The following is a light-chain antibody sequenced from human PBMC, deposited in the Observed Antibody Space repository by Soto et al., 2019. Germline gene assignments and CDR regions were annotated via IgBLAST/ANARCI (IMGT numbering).Light chain of an antibody. CDR3: SSYAGTNNPYV. J-gene: IGLJ1*01. CDR1: SSDVGDYNY. V-gene: IGLV2-8*01. Sequence: QSALTRPPSASGSPGQSVTISCTGTSSDVGDYNYVSWYQHHPGKAPKLMIYEVTKRPSGVPDRFSGSKSGNTASLTVSGLQAEDEADYYCSSYAGTNNPYVFGTGTKVTVL. CDR2: EVT.